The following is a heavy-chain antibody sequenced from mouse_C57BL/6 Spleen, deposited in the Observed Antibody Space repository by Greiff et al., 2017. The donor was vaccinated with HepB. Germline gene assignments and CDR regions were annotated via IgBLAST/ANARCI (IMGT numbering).Heavy chain of an antibody. CDR3: AREGQYVYSYYLDY. CDR2: IYPGDGDT. Sequence: QVQLQQPGPELVKPGASVKISCKASGYAFSSYWMNWVKQRPGKGLEWIGRIYPGDGDTNYNGKFKGKATLTADKSSSTAYMQLSSLTSGDSAVYFCAREGQYVYSYYLDYWGQGTTLTVSS. D-gene: IGHD3-1*01. V-gene: IGHV1-82*01. CDR1: GYAFSSYW. J-gene: IGHJ2*01.